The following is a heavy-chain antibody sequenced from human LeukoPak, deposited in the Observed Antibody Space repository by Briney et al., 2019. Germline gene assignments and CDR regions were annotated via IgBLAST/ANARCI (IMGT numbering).Heavy chain of an antibody. V-gene: IGHV4-59*08. D-gene: IGHD1-26*01. J-gene: IGHJ3*02. Sequence: SETLSPTSTVAGGSISSYYWSWIRQPPGKGLEWIGYIYYSGSTNYNPSLKSRVTISVDTSKKQFSLKLSSVTAAGTGVYCCAGGGSRWELYDGFVIWGQGIMVTVSS. CDR2: IYYSGST. CDR3: AGGGSRWELYDGFVI. CDR1: GGSISSYY.